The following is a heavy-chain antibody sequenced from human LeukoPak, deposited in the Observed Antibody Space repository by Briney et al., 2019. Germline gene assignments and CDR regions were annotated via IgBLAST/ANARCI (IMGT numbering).Heavy chain of an antibody. Sequence: SVKVSCKASGGTFSSYAISWVRQAPGQGLEWMGGIIPIFGTANYAQKFQGRVTITTDESTSTAYMGLSSLRSEDTAVYYCARGRIAARRGNLYYFDYWGQGTLVTVSS. CDR1: GGTFSSYA. V-gene: IGHV1-69*05. D-gene: IGHD6-6*01. J-gene: IGHJ4*02. CDR2: IIPIFGTA. CDR3: ARGRIAARRGNLYYFDY.